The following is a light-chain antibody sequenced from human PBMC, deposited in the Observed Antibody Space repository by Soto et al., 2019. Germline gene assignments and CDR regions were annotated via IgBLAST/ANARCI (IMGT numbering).Light chain of an antibody. Sequence: AIQMTQSPSSLSASXGDRVTITCRAXQVIGKDLAWYQQRPGKAPKLLIYAASSLQSGVPSRFSGSGSGTDFTLTISSLQPEDFAVYYCLHHHDFPWAXGQGTKVDTK. V-gene: IGKV1-6*01. CDR2: AAS. J-gene: IGKJ1*01. CDR1: QVIGKD. CDR3: LHHHDFPWA.